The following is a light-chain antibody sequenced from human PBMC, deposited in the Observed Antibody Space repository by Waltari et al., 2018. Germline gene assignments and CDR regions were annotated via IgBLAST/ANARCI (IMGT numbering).Light chain of an antibody. J-gene: IGLJ1*01. CDR2: RDD. CDR3: QAWDSSAFV. CDR1: KLGSKY. V-gene: IGLV3-1*01. Sequence: SYEVTQPPSVSVSPRQRATITCSGEKLGSKYVSWYQQKSGQSPVLVIYRDDKRPSGIPALFSGSNSGNTATLTISGTQPMDEADYYCQAWDSSAFVFGAGTKVTVL.